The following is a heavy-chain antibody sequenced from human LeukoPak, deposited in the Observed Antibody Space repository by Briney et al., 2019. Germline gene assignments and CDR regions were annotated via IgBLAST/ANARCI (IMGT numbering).Heavy chain of an antibody. CDR1: GYTFTGYY. CDR2: IDPKSGDT. V-gene: IGHV1-2*02. D-gene: IGHD1-1*01. J-gene: IGHJ6*02. Sequence: ASVKVSCKASGYTFTGYYIQWVRQAPGQGLEWMAWIDPKSGDTKYAQNFQGRVTMTRDTSTTTVYMELSRLSSDDTAVYCCAREGSGTGLITYYYGLDVWGQGTTVTVSS. CDR3: AREGSGTGLITYYYGLDV.